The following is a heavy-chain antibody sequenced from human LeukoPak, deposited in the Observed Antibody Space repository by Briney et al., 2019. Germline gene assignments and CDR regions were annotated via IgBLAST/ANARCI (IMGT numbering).Heavy chain of an antibody. D-gene: IGHD1-26*01. J-gene: IGHJ4*02. CDR3: GRDGQGSTPLDY. CDR1: GFTFNSHG. CDR2: ISADGSST. Sequence: GGSLRLSWAASGFTFNSHGMHWVGKAPGRGLVWVSGISADGSSTRYADSVNGRFTISRDNDKNTLYLQMNSLRAEDTAVYYCGRDGQGSTPLDYWGQGTLVTVSS. V-gene: IGHV3-74*01.